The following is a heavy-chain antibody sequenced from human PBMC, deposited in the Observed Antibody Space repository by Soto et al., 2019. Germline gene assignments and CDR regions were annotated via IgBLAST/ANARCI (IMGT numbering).Heavy chain of an antibody. J-gene: IGHJ6*02. CDR1: GGSVSSGSYY. D-gene: IGHD3-3*01. CDR3: ARDGRNDFWSGYYTAYYGMDV. CDR2: IYYSGST. V-gene: IGHV4-61*01. Sequence: KASETLSLTCTVSGGSVSSGSYYWSWIRQPPGKGLEWIGYIYYSGSTNYNPSLKSRVTISVDTSKNQFSLKLSSVTAADTAVYYCARDGRNDFWSGYYTAYYGMDVWGQGTTVTVSS.